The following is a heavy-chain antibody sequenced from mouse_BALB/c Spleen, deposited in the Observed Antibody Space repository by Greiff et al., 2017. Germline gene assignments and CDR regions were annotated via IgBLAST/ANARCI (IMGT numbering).Heavy chain of an antibody. V-gene: IGHV1S137*01. J-gene: IGHJ4*01. CDR2: ISTYYGDA. CDR1: GYTFTDYA. CDR3: ARAATRAMDY. Sequence: QVQLQQSGAELVRPGVSVKISCKGSGYTFTDYAMHWVKQSHAKSLEWIGVISTYYGDASYNQKFKGKATMTVDKSSSTAYMELARLTSEDSAIYYCARAATRAMDYWGQGTSVTVSA. D-gene: IGHD1-2*01.